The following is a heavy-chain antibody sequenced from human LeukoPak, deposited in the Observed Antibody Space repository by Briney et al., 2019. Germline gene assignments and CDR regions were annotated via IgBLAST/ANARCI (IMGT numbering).Heavy chain of an antibody. Sequence: GGSLRLSCAASGLTFSSYGMHWVRQAPGKGLEWVASIRYDGSNKYYADSVKGRFTISRDNSKNTLYLQMNSLRAEDTAVYYCAKLDDYSNYRPLDYWGQGTLVTVSS. CDR2: IRYDGSNK. CDR3: AKLDDYSNYRPLDY. J-gene: IGHJ4*02. V-gene: IGHV3-30*02. D-gene: IGHD4-11*01. CDR1: GLTFSSYG.